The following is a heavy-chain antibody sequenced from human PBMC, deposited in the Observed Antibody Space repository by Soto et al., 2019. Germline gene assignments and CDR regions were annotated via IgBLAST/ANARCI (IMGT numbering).Heavy chain of an antibody. CDR1: VGTFSSYA. CDR2: IIPIFGTA. CDR3: ATPGGDGYNLDY. Sequence: QVQLVQSGAEVKKPGSSVKVSCKASVGTFSSYAISWVRQAPGQGLEWMGGIIPIFGTANYAQKFQGRVTVTAAESTSRAYMELSSLRSEDTAVYYCATPGGDGYNLDYWGQGTLVPVSS. V-gene: IGHV1-69*01. D-gene: IGHD5-12*01. J-gene: IGHJ4*02.